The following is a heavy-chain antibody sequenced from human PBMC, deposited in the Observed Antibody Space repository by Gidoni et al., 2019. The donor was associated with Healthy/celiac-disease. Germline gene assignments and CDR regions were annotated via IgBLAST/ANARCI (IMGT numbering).Heavy chain of an antibody. CDR3: AKTGDTTWIQLWFGPLEY. V-gene: IGHV3-23*01. J-gene: IGHJ4*02. CDR2: ISGSGGST. Sequence: EVQLLESGGGLVQPGGSLRLSCAASGFTFSSYAMSWVRQAPGKGLEWVSAISGSGGSTYYADSVKGRFTISRDNSKNTLYLQMNSLRAEDTAVYYCAKTGDTTWIQLWFGPLEYWGQGTLVTVSS. D-gene: IGHD5-18*01. CDR1: GFTFSSYA.